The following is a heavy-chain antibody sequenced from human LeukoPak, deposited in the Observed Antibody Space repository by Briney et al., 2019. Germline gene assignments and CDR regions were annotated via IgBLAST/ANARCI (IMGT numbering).Heavy chain of an antibody. J-gene: IGHJ4*02. D-gene: IGHD3-3*01. V-gene: IGHV3-74*01. CDR1: GFTFSSYW. CDR2: INSDGSSI. CDR3: ARVGGVAGRAIDY. Sequence: PGGSLRLSCAASGFTFSSYWMHWVRQTPGKGLMWVSRINSDGSSIGYADSVEGRFTISRDNAKNTLYLQMNSLRAEDAAVYYCARVGGVAGRAIDYWGQGTLVTVSS.